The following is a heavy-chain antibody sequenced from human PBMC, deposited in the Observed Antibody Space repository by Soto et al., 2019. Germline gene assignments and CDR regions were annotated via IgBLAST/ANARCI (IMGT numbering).Heavy chain of an antibody. CDR2: ISYDGSNK. CDR3: AESGYSSSWYDPYYYYYGMDV. V-gene: IGHV3-30*01. J-gene: IGHJ6*02. D-gene: IGHD6-13*01. Sequence: GAPKLPRGAPGFTLRSDRFHLGRQAPGKGGERGAVISYDGSNKYYADSVKGRFTISRDNSKNTLYLQMNSLRAEDTAVYYCAESGYSSSWYDPYYYYYGMDVWGQGTTVTVSS. CDR1: GFTLRSDR.